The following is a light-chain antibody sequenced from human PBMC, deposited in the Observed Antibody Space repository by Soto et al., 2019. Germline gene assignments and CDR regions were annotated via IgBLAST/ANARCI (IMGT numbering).Light chain of an antibody. J-gene: IGKJ3*01. CDR1: QTVGNNY. Sequence: EIVLMQSPGTLSLSPGERATLSCRASQTVGNNYLSWYQQKPGQAPRLLIYNVFNRATGIPDRFSGSGSGTDFSLTISRLEPEDVAVYFCHQHATAPLTFGPGIRVNVK. CDR3: HQHATAPLT. V-gene: IGKV3-20*01. CDR2: NVF.